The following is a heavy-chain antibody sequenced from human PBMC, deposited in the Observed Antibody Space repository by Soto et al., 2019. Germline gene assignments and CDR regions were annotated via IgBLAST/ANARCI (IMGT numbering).Heavy chain of an antibody. CDR1: GFTFSGSA. Sequence: EVQLVESGGGLVQPGGSLKLSCAASGFTFSGSAMHWVRQASGKGLEWVGRIRSKANSYATAYAASVKGRFTISRDDSKNTAYLQMNSLKTEDTAVYYCTYPERAYCGGDCYSPQPEYFQHWGQGTLVTVSS. CDR2: IRSKANSYAT. V-gene: IGHV3-73*01. J-gene: IGHJ1*01. D-gene: IGHD2-21*02. CDR3: TYPERAYCGGDCYSPQPEYFQH.